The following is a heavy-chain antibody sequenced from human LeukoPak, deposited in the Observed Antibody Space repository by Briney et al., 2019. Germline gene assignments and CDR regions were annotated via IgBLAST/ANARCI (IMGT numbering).Heavy chain of an antibody. CDR2: MYNSGST. CDR1: GGSISGSY. CDR3: ARGKSYDFWSGYPFGAFDI. J-gene: IGHJ3*02. D-gene: IGHD3-3*01. Sequence: SETLSLTCTVSGGSISGSYWSWIRQPPGKGLEWIAYMYNSGSTNYNPSLKSRVTISVDTSKNQFSLKLSSVTAADTAVYYCARGKSYDFWSGYPFGAFDIWGQGTMVTVSS. V-gene: IGHV4-59*01.